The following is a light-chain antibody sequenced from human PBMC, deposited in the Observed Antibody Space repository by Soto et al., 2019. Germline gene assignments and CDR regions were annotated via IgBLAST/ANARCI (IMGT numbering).Light chain of an antibody. CDR2: DAS. CDR1: QSISTN. V-gene: IGKV3-11*01. J-gene: IGKJ1*01. CDR3: QQRSNWPRT. Sequence: EIVMTQSPGTLSVSPGERVTLSCGASQSISTNLAWYQQKPGQAPRLLIYDASNRATGIPARFSGSGSGTDFTLTISSLEPEDFAVYYCQQRSNWPRTFGQGTKVDIK.